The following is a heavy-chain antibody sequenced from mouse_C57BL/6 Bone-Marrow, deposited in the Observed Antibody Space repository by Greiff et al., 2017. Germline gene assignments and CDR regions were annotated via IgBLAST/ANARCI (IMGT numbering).Heavy chain of an antibody. V-gene: IGHV14-3*01. CDR3: ARSLLY. J-gene: IGHJ3*01. CDR1: GFNIKNPY. Sequence: VQLQQSVAELVRPGASVKLSCTASGFNIKNPYMHWVKQRPEQGLEWIGRIDPANGNTKYAPKFQGKATITADTSSNTAYLQLSSLTSEDTAIYYGARSLLYWGQGTLVTVSA. CDR2: IDPANGNT.